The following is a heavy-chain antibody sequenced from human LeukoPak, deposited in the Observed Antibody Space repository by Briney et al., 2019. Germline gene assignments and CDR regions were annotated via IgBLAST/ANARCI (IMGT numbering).Heavy chain of an antibody. CDR3: ARELELRGRGSGMGV. CDR1: GGSFSGYY. V-gene: IGHV4-34*01. Sequence: SETLSLTCAVYGGSFSGYYWSWIRQPPGKGLEWIGEINRSGSTNYNPSLKSRVTISVDTSKNQFSLKLSSVTAADTAVYYCARELELRGRGSGMGVWGQGTTVTVSS. J-gene: IGHJ6*02. CDR2: INRSGST. D-gene: IGHD1-7*01.